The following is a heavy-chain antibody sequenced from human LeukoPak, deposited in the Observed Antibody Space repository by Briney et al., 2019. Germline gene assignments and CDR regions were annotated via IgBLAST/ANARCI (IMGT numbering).Heavy chain of an antibody. CDR2: ITTSGDTI. D-gene: IGHD3-16*01. V-gene: IGHV3-11*01. Sequence: GGSLRLSCAVSGFTFSDYYMTWIRQAPGKGLEWLSYITTSGDTIYYADSVKVRFTVSRDNAKNSLYLQMNSLRAEDTAVYYCARAGTNTAYPFDFFGQGTMVTVSS. J-gene: IGHJ3*01. CDR3: ARAGTNTAYPFDF. CDR1: GFTFSDYY.